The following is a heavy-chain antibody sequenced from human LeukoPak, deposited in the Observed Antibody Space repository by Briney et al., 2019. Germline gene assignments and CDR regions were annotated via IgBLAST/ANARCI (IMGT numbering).Heavy chain of an antibody. Sequence: GGSLRLSCAVSGFCFSRYSMSWVRQAPGKGLEWVSVITESDDITYYADSVKGRFTISRDNSKNTLYLQMNSLRAEDTAVYYCAKDIAQGYTYGSIEQDFWGQGTLVTVSS. CDR3: AKDIAQGYTYGSIEQDF. CDR2: ITESDDIT. J-gene: IGHJ4*02. V-gene: IGHV3-23*01. D-gene: IGHD5-18*01. CDR1: GFCFSRYS.